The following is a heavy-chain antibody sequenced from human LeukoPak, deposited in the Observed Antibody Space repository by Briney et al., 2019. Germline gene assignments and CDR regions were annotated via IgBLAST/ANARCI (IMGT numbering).Heavy chain of an antibody. Sequence: ASVKVSCKASGYTFTSHYMHWVRQAPGQGLEWMGIINPSGGSTSYAQKFQGRVTMTRDTSTTTVYMELSSLRSEDTAVYYCARAYQPHSSGYPGVDYWGQGTLVTVSS. CDR3: ARAYQPHSSGYPGVDY. CDR2: INPSGGST. J-gene: IGHJ4*02. CDR1: GYTFTSHY. D-gene: IGHD3-22*01. V-gene: IGHV1-46*01.